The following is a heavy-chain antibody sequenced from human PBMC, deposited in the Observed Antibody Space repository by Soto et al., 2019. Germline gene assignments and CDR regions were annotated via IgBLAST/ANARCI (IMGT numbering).Heavy chain of an antibody. CDR3: AIHCRGGGCYSAWAPY. CDR2: ISFTTSVT. V-gene: IGHV3-23*01. J-gene: IGHJ4*02. Sequence: GGSLRLSCAASGFTFSDYAMSWVRQAPGKGLEWVSAISFTTSVTYYADSVRGRFTISRDNSKNTLYLQMNSLRAEDTAVYYCAIHCRGGGCYSAWAPYWGQGTLVTVSS. D-gene: IGHD2-15*01. CDR1: GFTFSDYA.